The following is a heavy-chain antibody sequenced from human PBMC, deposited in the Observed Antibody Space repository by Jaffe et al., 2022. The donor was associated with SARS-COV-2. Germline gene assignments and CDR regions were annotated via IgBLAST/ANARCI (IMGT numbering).Heavy chain of an antibody. CDR3: ARTGYDILTGYWEWYFDL. Sequence: QVQLQESGPGLVKPSQTLSLTCTVSGGSISSGSYYWSWIRQPAGKGLEWIGRIYTSGSTNYNPSLKSRVTISVDTSKNQFSLKLSSVTAADTAVYYCARTGYDILTGYWEWYFDLWGRGTLVTVSS. D-gene: IGHD3-9*01. J-gene: IGHJ2*01. CDR2: IYTSGST. CDR1: GGSISSGSYY. V-gene: IGHV4-61*02.